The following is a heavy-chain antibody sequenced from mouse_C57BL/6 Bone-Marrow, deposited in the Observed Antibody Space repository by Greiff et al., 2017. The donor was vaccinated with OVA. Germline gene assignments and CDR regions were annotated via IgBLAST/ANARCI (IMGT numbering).Heavy chain of an antibody. Sequence: EVQVVESGAELVRPGASVKLSCTASGFNIKDDYMHWVQQRPEQGLEWIGWIDPENGDTESASKFQGKATITADTSSNTAYLQLSSLTSEDTAVYYCTSYGNFDYWGQGTTLTVSS. CDR2: IDPENGDT. D-gene: IGHD2-1*01. CDR3: TSYGNFDY. CDR1: GFNIKDDY. J-gene: IGHJ2*01. V-gene: IGHV14-4*01.